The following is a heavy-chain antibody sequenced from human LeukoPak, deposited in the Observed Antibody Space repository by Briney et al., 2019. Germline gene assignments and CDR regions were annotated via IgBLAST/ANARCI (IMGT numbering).Heavy chain of an antibody. Sequence: SVRVSCKASGGTFSSYAISWVRQAPGQGLEWMGGIIPIFGTANYAQKFQGRVTITADESTSTAYMELSSLRSEDTAVYYCASSVGYSYVDAFDIWGQGTMVTVSS. V-gene: IGHV1-69*13. D-gene: IGHD5-18*01. CDR3: ASSVGYSYVDAFDI. CDR1: GGTFSSYA. J-gene: IGHJ3*02. CDR2: IIPIFGTA.